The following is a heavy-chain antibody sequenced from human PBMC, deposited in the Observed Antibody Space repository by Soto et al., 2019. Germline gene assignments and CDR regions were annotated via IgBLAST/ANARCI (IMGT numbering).Heavy chain of an antibody. D-gene: IGHD3-9*01. CDR1: GYTFTSYG. CDR2: ISAYNGNT. J-gene: IGHJ4*02. Sequence: QVQLVQSGAEVKKPGASVKVSCKASGYTFTSYGISWVRQAPGQGLEWMGWISAYNGNTNFARKFQDRVTMTADTSTSTADMELRSLRSDDTAVYYCARSMYYDIMTGYYFDSWGQGTLVTVSS. CDR3: ARSMYYDIMTGYYFDS. V-gene: IGHV1-18*01.